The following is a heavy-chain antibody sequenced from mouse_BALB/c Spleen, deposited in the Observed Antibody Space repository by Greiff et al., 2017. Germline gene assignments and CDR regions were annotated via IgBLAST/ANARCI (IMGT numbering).Heavy chain of an antibody. CDR2: IYPGNSDT. D-gene: IGHD2-2*01. Sequence: EVQLQQSGTVLARPGASVKMSCKASGYSFTSYWMHWVKQRPGQGLEWIGAIYPGNSDTSYNQKFKGKAKLTAVTSASTAYMELSSLTNEDSAVYYCTNIYYGYRYWYFDVWGAGTTVTVSS. J-gene: IGHJ1*01. CDR3: TNIYYGYRYWYFDV. CDR1: GYSFTSYW. V-gene: IGHV1-5*01.